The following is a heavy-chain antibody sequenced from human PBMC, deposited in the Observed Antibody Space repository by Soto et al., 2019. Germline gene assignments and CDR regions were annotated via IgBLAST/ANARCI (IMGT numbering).Heavy chain of an antibody. CDR1: NGYINSGVFY. CDR2: ILHSGST. CDR3: ARGGIAGHWFDP. V-gene: IGHV4-31*03. D-gene: IGHD6-13*01. Sequence: QVQLQESGPGLLKPSQTLSLTCNVSNGYINSGVFYWSWIRQHPGKGLEWIGYILHSGSTLYNPSLNRRVSLSAAPSTTQLSLNPRSVTVADTAVYYCARGGIAGHWFDPWGQGILVTVSS. J-gene: IGHJ5*02.